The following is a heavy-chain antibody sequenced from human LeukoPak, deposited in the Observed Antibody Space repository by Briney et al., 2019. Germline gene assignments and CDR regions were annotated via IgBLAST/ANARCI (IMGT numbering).Heavy chain of an antibody. CDR3: ARHGSGSYFRWFDP. J-gene: IGHJ5*02. CDR2: IYHSGST. D-gene: IGHD1-26*01. Sequence: SETLSLTCAVSGYSISSGYYWGWIRQPPGKGLEWIGSIYHSGSTYYNPSLKSRVTISVDTSKNQFSLELSSVTAADTAVYYCARHGSGSYFRWFDPWGQGTLVTVSS. V-gene: IGHV4-38-2*01. CDR1: GYSISSGYY.